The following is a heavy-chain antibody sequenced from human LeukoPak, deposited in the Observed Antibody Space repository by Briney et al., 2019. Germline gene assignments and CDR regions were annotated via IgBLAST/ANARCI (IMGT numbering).Heavy chain of an antibody. CDR2: IIPILGIA. CDR3: ATNYYYYYMDV. V-gene: IGHV1-69*04. Sequence: SVKVSRKASGGTFSSYAISWVRQAPGQGLEWMGRIIPILGIANYAQKFQGRVTITADKSTSTAYMELSSLRSEDTAVYYCATNYYYYYMDVWGKGTTVTVSS. J-gene: IGHJ6*03. CDR1: GGTFSSYA.